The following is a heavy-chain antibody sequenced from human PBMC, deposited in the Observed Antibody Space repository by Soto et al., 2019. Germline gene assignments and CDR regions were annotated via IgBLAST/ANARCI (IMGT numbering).Heavy chain of an antibody. V-gene: IGHV4-39*01. CDR3: ARHRITASGFDY. CDR1: GGSISSSSYY. CDR2: IYYSGST. D-gene: IGHD3-10*01. J-gene: IGHJ4*02. Sequence: QLQLQESGPGLVKPSETLSLTCTVSGGSISSSSYYWGWIRQPPGKGLEWIGSIYYSGSTYYNPSLRCRVTISVDTSKDQFSLEPSSVPAADTAVYYCARHRITASGFDYWGQGTLVTVSS.